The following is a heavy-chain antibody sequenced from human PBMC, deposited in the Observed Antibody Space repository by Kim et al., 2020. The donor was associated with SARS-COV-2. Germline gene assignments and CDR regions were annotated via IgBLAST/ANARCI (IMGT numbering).Heavy chain of an antibody. V-gene: IGHV3-11*06. CDR3: ARAGSARPSPSDY. CDR1: GFTFSDYY. D-gene: IGHD6-6*01. J-gene: IGHJ4*02. Sequence: GGSLRLSCAASGFTFSDYYMSWIRQAPGKGLEWVSYISSSSSYTNYADSVKGRFTISRDNAKNSLYLQMNSLRAEDTAVYYCARAGSARPSPSDYWGQGTLVTVSS. CDR2: ISSSSSYT.